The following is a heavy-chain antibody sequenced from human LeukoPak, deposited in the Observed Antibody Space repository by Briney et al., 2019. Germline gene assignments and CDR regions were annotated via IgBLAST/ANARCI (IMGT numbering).Heavy chain of an antibody. CDR2: ISGSGGST. CDR1: GFTFTNYG. CDR3: AKDGYYYDSSGYSPVYYGMDV. D-gene: IGHD3-22*01. V-gene: IGHV3-23*01. Sequence: VGSLRLSCAASGFTFTNYGMSWVRQAPGKGLVWVSGISGSGGSTHYADSVKGRFTISRDNSKNTLYLQMNSLRAEDTAVYYCAKDGYYYDSSGYSPVYYGMDVWGQGTTVTVPS. J-gene: IGHJ6*02.